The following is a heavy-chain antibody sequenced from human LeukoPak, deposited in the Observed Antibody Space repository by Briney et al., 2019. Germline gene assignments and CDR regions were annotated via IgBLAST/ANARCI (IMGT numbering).Heavy chain of an antibody. Sequence: GGSLRLSCAASGFTFSSYGMLWVRQAPGKGLEWVAYIRYDESKKEYTDSVKGRFTISRDNSKNTLYPQMNSLRAEDTAVYYCAKGSRGWYSWYFDVWGRGTLVTVSS. CDR1: GFTFSSYG. CDR3: AKGSRGWYSWYFDV. D-gene: IGHD6-19*01. CDR2: IRYDESKK. V-gene: IGHV3-30*02. J-gene: IGHJ2*01.